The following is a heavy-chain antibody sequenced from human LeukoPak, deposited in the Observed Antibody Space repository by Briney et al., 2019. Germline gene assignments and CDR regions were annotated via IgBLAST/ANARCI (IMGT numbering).Heavy chain of an antibody. D-gene: IGHD3-22*01. J-gene: IGHJ4*02. CDR2: IYYSGST. CDR1: GGSISSHY. V-gene: IGHV4-59*11. CDR3: ARGKGIYYYDCSGYYP. Sequence: SETLSLTCTVSGGSISSHYWSWIRQPPGKGLEWIGYIYYSGSTNYNPSLKSRVTISVDTSKNQFSLKLSSVTAADTAVYYCARGKGIYYYDCSGYYPWGQGTLATVSS.